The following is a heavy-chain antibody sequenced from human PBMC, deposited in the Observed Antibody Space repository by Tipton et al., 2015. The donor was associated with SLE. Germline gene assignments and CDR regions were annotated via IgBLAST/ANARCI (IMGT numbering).Heavy chain of an antibody. J-gene: IGHJ4*02. CDR3: AGFWLFGEVTDDY. V-gene: IGHV4-34*01. D-gene: IGHD3-3*01. CDR1: GGSFSGYY. CDR2: INHSGGA. Sequence: TLSLTCAVYGGSFSGYYWSWIRQPPGKGLEWIGEINHSGGANYNPSLKSRLTISVDTSKNQFSLKLSSVTAADTAVYYCAGFWLFGEVTDDYWGQGTLVTVSS.